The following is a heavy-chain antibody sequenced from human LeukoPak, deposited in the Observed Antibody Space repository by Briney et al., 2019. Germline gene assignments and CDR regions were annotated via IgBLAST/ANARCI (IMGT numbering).Heavy chain of an antibody. J-gene: IGHJ4*02. Sequence: GGSLRLSCAASGFTFSSYAMHWVRQAPGKGLEWVAVISYDGSNKYYADSVKGRFTISRDNSKNTLYLQMNSLRAEDTAVYYCARRGDSSGLFDYWGQGTLVTVSS. V-gene: IGHV3-30-3*01. CDR2: ISYDGSNK. CDR3: ARRGDSSGLFDY. D-gene: IGHD6-19*01. CDR1: GFTFSSYA.